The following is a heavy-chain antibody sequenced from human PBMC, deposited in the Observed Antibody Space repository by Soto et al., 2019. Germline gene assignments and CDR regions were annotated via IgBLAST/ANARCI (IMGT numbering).Heavy chain of an antibody. V-gene: IGHV3-9*01. D-gene: IGHD3-22*01. J-gene: IGHJ4*02. Sequence: GGSLRLSCVASGFIFEDYAMNWVRQGPGKGLEWVSGISWNSGTIGYADAVKGRFTISRDNAKNSLHLQMNSLRAEDTALYYCAKDVGSYYYDTSAYNYDYWCRANHLTVSS. CDR1: GFIFEDYA. CDR3: AKDVGSYYYDTSAYNYDY. CDR2: ISWNSGTI.